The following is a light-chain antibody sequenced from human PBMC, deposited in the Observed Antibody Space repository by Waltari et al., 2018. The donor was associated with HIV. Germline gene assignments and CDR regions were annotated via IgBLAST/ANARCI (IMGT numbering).Light chain of an antibody. Sequence: QSALTQPASMSGSPGQSITISCTGSSLDIGLYDFVSWYNHLPNTAPQLIIYAVDRRPPGITSRFSASKSGDVASLTISGLQAEDEADYYCTSHTLTRILVFGGGTRLTVL. J-gene: IGLJ3*02. CDR3: TSHTLTRILV. V-gene: IGLV2-14*01. CDR1: SLDIGLYDF. CDR2: AVD.